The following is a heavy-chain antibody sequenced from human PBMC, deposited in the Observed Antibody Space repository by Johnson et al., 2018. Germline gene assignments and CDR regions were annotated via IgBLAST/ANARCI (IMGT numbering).Heavy chain of an antibody. CDR2: IIPIFGTA. Sequence: QVQLVQSGAEVKKPGSSVKVSCKASGGTFSSYGLSWVRQAPGQGLEWMGGIIPIFGTANYAQKFQGRVTITADGSTTAYMEMSSLTSEDTAVYYCARGYYSDPCGYYPDYDAFDIWGQGTMVTVSS. D-gene: IGHD3-22*01. CDR1: GGTFSSYG. CDR3: ARGYYSDPCGYYPDYDAFDI. V-gene: IGHV1-69*01. J-gene: IGHJ3*02.